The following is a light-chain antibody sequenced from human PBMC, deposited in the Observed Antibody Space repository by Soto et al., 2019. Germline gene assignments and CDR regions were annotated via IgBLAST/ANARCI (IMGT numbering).Light chain of an antibody. J-gene: IGKJ1*01. CDR3: LQDINYPWT. V-gene: IGKV3-15*01. CDR1: QSVSSN. CDR2: GAS. Sequence: EIVMTHSPATLSVSPCERATLSSSACQSVSSNLAWYQQKPGQAPRLLIYGASTRATGTPARFSGSGSGTDFTLAISSLQPEDSATYYCLQDINYPWTFGQGTKVDTK.